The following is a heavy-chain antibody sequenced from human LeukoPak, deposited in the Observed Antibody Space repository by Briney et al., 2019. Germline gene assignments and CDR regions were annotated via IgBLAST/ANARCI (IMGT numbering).Heavy chain of an antibody. CDR3: ARGPVLRGGRMVRGATHWFDP. J-gene: IGHJ5*02. V-gene: IGHV1-8*02. Sequence: GASMKVSCKASGGTFSSYAISWVRQAPGQGLEWMGWMNPNSGNTGYAQKFQGRVTMTRNTSISTAYMKLSSLRSEDTAVYYCARGPVLRGGRMVRGATHWFDPWGQGTLVTVSS. CDR2: MNPNSGNT. CDR1: GGTFSSYA. D-gene: IGHD3-10*01.